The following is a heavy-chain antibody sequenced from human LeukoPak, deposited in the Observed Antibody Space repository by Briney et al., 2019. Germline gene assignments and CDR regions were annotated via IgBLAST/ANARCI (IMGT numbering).Heavy chain of an antibody. CDR2: FHTSGTM. D-gene: IGHD6-19*01. CDR1: GGSVSTGSYY. V-gene: IGHV4-61*09. Sequence: PSETLSLTCTVSGGSVSTGSYYWSWIRQPAGRGLEWIGHFHTSGTMNYNASLKSRVRISVETSKNQFSLRLSSVTAADTAVYYCARVSWSSGWSVFDYWGQGTLVTVSS. CDR3: ARVSWSSGWSVFDY. J-gene: IGHJ4*02.